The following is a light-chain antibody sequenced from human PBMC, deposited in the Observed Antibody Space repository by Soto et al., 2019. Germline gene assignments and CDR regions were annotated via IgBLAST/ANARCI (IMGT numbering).Light chain of an antibody. CDR1: QGISNW. Sequence: DIQMTQSPSSVSASVGDRVTITCRASQGISNWLAWYRQKPGKAPDLLISSASSLQSGVPSRFSGSGSGTDFTLTISSLQPEDFAVYYCQHYGASQYMFGQGTKLEIK. CDR2: SAS. J-gene: IGKJ2*01. V-gene: IGKV1D-12*01. CDR3: QHYGASQYM.